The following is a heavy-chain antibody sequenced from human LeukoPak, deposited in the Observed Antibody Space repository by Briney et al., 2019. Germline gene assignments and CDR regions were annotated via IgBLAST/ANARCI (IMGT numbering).Heavy chain of an antibody. CDR1: GFTFSSYW. J-gene: IGHJ4*02. CDR3: ARDGVGGYFDY. CDR2: IQPDGSNK. Sequence: GGSLRLSCAASGFTFSSYWMSWVRQTPGKGLEWVANIQPDGSNKYYVDSVKGRFTISRDNAKNSLYLQMNSLRAEDTAVYYCARDGVGGYFDYWGQGTLVTVSS. V-gene: IGHV3-7*04. D-gene: IGHD3-3*01.